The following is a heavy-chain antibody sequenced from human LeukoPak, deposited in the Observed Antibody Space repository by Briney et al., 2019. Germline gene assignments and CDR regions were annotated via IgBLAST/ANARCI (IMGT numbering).Heavy chain of an antibody. Sequence: ASVKVFCKASGYTFTSYAMHWVRQAPGQRLEWMGWINAGNGNTKYSQKFQGRVTITRDTSASTAYMELSSLRSEDTAVYYCAREEYDILTGYDAFDIWGQGTMVTVSS. CDR3: AREEYDILTGYDAFDI. CDR1: GYTFTSYA. V-gene: IGHV1-3*01. D-gene: IGHD3-9*01. J-gene: IGHJ3*02. CDR2: INAGNGNT.